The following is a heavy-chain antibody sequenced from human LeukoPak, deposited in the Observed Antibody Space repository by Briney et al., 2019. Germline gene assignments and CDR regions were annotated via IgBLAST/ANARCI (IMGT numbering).Heavy chain of an antibody. CDR2: IIPIFGTA. CDR3: ARGDGSGSYFDY. D-gene: IGHD3-10*01. CDR1: GGTFSSYA. Sequence: ASVKVSCKASGGTFSSYAISWVRQAPGQGLEWMGGIIPIFGTANYAQKFQGRVTITADESTSAAYMGLSSLRSEDTAVYYCARGDGSGSYFDYWXXGTXVXVSS. J-gene: IGHJ4*01. V-gene: IGHV1-69*13.